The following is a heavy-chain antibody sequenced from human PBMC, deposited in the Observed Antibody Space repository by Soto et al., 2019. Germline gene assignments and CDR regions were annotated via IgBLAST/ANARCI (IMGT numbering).Heavy chain of an antibody. V-gene: IGHV3-21*01. CDR2: ISSSSSYR. Sequence: EVQLVESGGGLVKPGGSLRLSCAASGFTFSTYSMDWVRQAPGKGLEWVAFISSSSSYRKYADSVKGRFTISRDNAKNSLYLQMNSLTAEETAVYYCARDHGVYGDYTFFDYWGQGTLVTVSS. D-gene: IGHD4-17*01. J-gene: IGHJ4*02. CDR1: GFTFSTYS. CDR3: ARDHGVYGDYTFFDY.